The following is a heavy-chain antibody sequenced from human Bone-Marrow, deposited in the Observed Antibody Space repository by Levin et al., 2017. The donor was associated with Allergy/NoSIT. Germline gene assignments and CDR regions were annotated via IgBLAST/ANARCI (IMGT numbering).Heavy chain of an antibody. CDR3: AREWELPRGGFDY. J-gene: IGHJ4*02. CDR2: IYYSGST. V-gene: IGHV4-39*07. CDR1: GGSISSSSYY. D-gene: IGHD1-26*01. Sequence: PSETLSLTCTVSGGSISSSSYYWGWIRQPPGKGLEWIGSIYYSGSTYYNPSLKSRVTISVDTSKNQFSLKLSSVTAADTAVYYCAREWELPRGGFDYWGQGTLVTVSS.